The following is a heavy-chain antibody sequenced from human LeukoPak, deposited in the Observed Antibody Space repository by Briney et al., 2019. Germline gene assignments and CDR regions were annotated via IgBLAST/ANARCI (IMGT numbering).Heavy chain of an antibody. CDR2: INQDGSGK. D-gene: IGHD1-26*01. CDR1: VFTFNNYW. CDR3: AKASIAGAIGVLDY. J-gene: IGHJ4*02. Sequence: GGSLRLSCAAFVFTFNNYWMSWVRQAPGKGLEWVANINQDGSGKHYVDSVKGRFTISRDNAKNSLYLQMNSLRAEDTAVYFCAKASIAGAIGVLDYWGQGTLVTVSS. V-gene: IGHV3-7*01.